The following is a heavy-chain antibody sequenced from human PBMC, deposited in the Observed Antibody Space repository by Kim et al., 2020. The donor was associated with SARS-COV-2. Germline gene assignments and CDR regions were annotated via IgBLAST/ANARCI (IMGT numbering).Heavy chain of an antibody. CDR2: INTDNGDT. J-gene: IGHJ1*01. Sequence: ASVKVSCKASGYSFTNYHIHWVRQAPGQSLEWMGWINTDNGDTNYSHQFQGRVTFTRDTSAGTAYVELSGLRSEDTAVYYCARWGQQLEYYLHRGQGTLV. V-gene: IGHV1-3*04. CDR1: GYSFTNYH. D-gene: IGHD6-13*01. CDR3: ARWGQQLEYYLH.